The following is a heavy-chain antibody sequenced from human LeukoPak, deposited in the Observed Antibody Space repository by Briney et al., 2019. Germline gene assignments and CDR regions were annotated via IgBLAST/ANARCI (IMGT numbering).Heavy chain of an antibody. J-gene: IGHJ4*02. D-gene: IGHD6-13*01. V-gene: IGHV3-53*01. Sequence: PGGSLRLSCAASGFTVSSNYMSWFRQAPGKGLEWVSVIYSGGSTYYADSVKGRFTISRDNSKNTLYLQMNSLRAEDTAVYYCARDPYSNTWALDYWGQGTLVTVSS. CDR1: GFTVSSNY. CDR2: IYSGGST. CDR3: ARDPYSNTWALDY.